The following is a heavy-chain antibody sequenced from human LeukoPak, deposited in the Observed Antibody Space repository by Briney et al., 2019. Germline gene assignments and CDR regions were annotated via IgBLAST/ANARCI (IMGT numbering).Heavy chain of an antibody. V-gene: IGHV3-30*02. CDR3: VKGRGAFDI. J-gene: IGHJ3*02. CDR2: IWNDGSNK. Sequence: PGGSLRLSCAASGFTFSTYGMHWVRQAPGKGLEWVAVIWNDGSNKYYADSVKGRFTISRDNSKNTLYLQMNSLRAEDTAVYYCVKGRGAFDIWGQGTMVTVSS. CDR1: GFTFSTYG. D-gene: IGHD3-10*01.